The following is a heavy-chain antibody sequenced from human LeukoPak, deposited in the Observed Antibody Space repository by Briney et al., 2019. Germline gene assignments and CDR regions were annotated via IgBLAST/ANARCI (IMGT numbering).Heavy chain of an antibody. J-gene: IGHJ4*02. V-gene: IGHV3-33*01. D-gene: IGHD3-22*01. Sequence: GGSLRLSCTASGFTFSDYGMHWVRQPPGKGLEWVAIIWYDGSNKTYEDSVKGRFTISRDNSKNTLYLQMNSLRAEDTAVYYCARGVDYYENSGTIDYWGQGTLVTVSS. CDR2: IWYDGSNK. CDR3: ARGVDYYENSGTIDY. CDR1: GFTFSDYG.